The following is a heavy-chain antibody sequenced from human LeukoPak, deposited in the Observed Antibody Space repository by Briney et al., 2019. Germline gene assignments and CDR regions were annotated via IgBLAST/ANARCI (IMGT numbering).Heavy chain of an antibody. V-gene: IGHV4-38-2*01. CDR2: IYYSGST. CDR1: GFTFSSYA. D-gene: IGHD6-6*01. CDR3: ARNSSTIVARIRTAIGFDS. J-gene: IGHJ4*02. Sequence: PGGSLRLSCAASGFTFSSYAMSWVRQPPGKGLEWIGGIYYSGSTHYSSSLKSRVTISVDTSKNQFSLKLNSVTAADTAIYYCARNSSTIVARIRTAIGFDSWGQGTRVTVSS.